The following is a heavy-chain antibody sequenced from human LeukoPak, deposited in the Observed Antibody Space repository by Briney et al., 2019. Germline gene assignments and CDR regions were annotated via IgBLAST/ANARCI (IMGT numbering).Heavy chain of an antibody. CDR2: IYHSGST. CDR3: ARADCSSTSCYGGWDY. Sequence: SETLSLTCTVSGGSISSYYWSWIRQPPGKGLEWIGFIYHSGSTNYNPSLKSRVTISVDTSKNQFSLKLSSVTAADTAVYYCARADCSSTSCYGGWDYWGQGTLVTVSS. J-gene: IGHJ4*02. D-gene: IGHD2-2*01. CDR1: GGSISSYY. V-gene: IGHV4-59*12.